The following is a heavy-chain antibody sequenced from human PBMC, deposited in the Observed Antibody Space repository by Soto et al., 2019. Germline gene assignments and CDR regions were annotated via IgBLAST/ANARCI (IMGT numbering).Heavy chain of an antibody. V-gene: IGHV3-11*01. J-gene: IGHJ4*02. Sequence: SLRLSCAASGFTFSDYFMNWIRQAPGKGLEWVSYISNTGSTVYYADSVKGRFTISRDNAKNSLFLQMNSLRAEDTAVYYCASSVLVTARFDYWGQGTPVTVSS. CDR1: GFTFSDYF. CDR3: ASSVLVTARFDY. CDR2: ISNTGSTV. D-gene: IGHD2-21*02.